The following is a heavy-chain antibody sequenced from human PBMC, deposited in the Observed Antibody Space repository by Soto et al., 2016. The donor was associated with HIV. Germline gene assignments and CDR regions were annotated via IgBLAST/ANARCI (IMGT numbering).Heavy chain of an antibody. D-gene: IGHD2-2*01. CDR2: IFHGGNT. CDR1: GGSVSSNNW. V-gene: IGHV4-4*02. CDR3: ARTVVAARGWFFDL. Sequence: QVQLQESGPGLVKPSGTLSLTCGVSGGSVSSNNWWSWVRQSPGKGLEWIGEIFHGGNTNYNPSLKSRVTVSVDKSKNQFSLRVTSVTAADTAVYYCARTVVAARGWFFDLWGXATLVTVSS. J-gene: IGHJ2*01.